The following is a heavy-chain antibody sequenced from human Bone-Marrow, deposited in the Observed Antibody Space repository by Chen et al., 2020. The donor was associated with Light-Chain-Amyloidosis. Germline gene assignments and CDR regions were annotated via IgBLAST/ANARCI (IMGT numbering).Heavy chain of an antibody. CDR3: ATVIGYCSGGSCYSHYYYGMDV. Sequence: QVQLVQSGAEVKKPGASVKVSCKVSGYTLTELSMHWVRQAPGKGLEWMGGFDPEDGETIYAKQFQGRVTMTEDTSTDTAYMELSSLRSEDTAVYYCATVIGYCSGGSCYSHYYYGMDVWGQGTTVTVSS. CDR1: GYTLTELS. CDR2: FDPEDGET. D-gene: IGHD2-15*01. V-gene: IGHV1-24*01. J-gene: IGHJ6*02.